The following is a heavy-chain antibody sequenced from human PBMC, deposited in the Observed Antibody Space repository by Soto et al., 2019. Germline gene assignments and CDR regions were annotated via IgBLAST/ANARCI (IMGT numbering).Heavy chain of an antibody. CDR3: ARIAFYNGSSRSDL. J-gene: IGHJ4*02. CDR2: VYYDGDA. D-gene: IGHD1-1*01. V-gene: IGHV4-39*01. Sequence: SETLSLTCSASGGSIRNMKYYWGWVRQPPGKGLEWVGSVYYDGDAYYSPTLRSRAPISVDTSKNQFSLRLTSVTTKDTAVYYCARIAFYNGSSRSDLWGQGSLVTVS. CDR1: GGSIRNMKYY.